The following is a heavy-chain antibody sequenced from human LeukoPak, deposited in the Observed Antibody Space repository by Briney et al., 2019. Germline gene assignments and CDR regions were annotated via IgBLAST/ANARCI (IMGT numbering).Heavy chain of an antibody. CDR3: ARARTGDVAVPAAMSNRWFDP. J-gene: IGHJ5*02. V-gene: IGHV1-46*01. Sequence: RASVEVSCKASGYTFTSYYMHWVRQAPGQGLEWMGIINPSGGSTSYAQKFQGRVTMTRDMSTSTVYMELSSLRSEDTAVYYCARARTGDVAVPAAMSNRWFDPWGQGTLVTVSS. CDR1: GYTFTSYY. CDR2: INPSGGST. D-gene: IGHD2-2*01.